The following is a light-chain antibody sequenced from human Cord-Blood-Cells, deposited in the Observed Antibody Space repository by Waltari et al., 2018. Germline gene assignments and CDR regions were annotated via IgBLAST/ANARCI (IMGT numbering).Light chain of an antibody. V-gene: IGLV1-40*01. J-gene: IGLJ3*02. CDR2: GNS. Sequence: QSVLTQPPSVSGAPGQRVTIPCTGSSSNIGAGYDVPWYQQLPGTAPKLLIHGNSNRPSGVPDRFSGSKSGTSASLAITGLRAEDEADYYCQSYDSSLSGSVFGGGTKLTVL. CDR1: SSNIGAGYD. CDR3: QSYDSSLSGSV.